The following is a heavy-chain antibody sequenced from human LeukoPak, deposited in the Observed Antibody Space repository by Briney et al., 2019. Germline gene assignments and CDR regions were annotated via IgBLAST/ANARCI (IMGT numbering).Heavy chain of an antibody. CDR1: GGSFSGYY. J-gene: IGHJ2*01. CDR3: ARRITWIQLRSKWYLDL. Sequence: SETLSLTCAVYGGSFSGYYWSWIRQPPGKGLEWIGEINHSGSTNYNPSLKSRVTISVDTSKNQFSLKLRSVTAADTAVYHCARRITWIQLRSKWYLDLWGRGTLVTVSS. V-gene: IGHV4-34*01. CDR2: INHSGST. D-gene: IGHD5-18*01.